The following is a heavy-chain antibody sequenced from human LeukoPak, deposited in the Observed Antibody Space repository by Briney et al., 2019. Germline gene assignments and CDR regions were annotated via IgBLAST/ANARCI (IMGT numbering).Heavy chain of an antibody. CDR3: AKDLAFWSGYYIRYFQH. Sequence: GGSLRLSCAASGFTFSSYAMSWVRQAPGKGLEWVSAISGSGGSTYYADSVKGRFTISRDNSENTLYLQMNSLRAEDTAVYYCAKDLAFWSGYYIRYFQHWGQGTLVTDSS. CDR2: ISGSGGST. CDR1: GFTFSSYA. J-gene: IGHJ1*01. D-gene: IGHD3-3*01. V-gene: IGHV3-23*01.